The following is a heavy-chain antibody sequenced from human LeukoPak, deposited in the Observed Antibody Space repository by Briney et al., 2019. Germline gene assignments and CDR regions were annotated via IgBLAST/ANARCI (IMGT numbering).Heavy chain of an antibody. V-gene: IGHV5-51*01. Sequence: TRGESLKISCKGFGYSFTSYWIGWVRQMPGKGLEWMGIIYPGDSGTRYSPSFQGQVTISADKSISTAYRQWNSLKASDTAMYYCARQGMVRGAWGQGTLVTVSS. CDR2: IYPGDSGT. CDR1: GYSFTSYW. J-gene: IGHJ5*02. CDR3: ARQGMVRGA. D-gene: IGHD3-10*01.